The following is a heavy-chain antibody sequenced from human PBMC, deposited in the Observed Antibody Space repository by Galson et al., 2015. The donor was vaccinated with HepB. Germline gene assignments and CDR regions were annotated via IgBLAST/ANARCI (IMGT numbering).Heavy chain of an antibody. CDR2: IYSGGSS. CDR3: ATRSGFVVVSATGTYGMDV. D-gene: IGHD2-2*01. V-gene: IGHV3-53*01. Sequence: SLRLSCAASGFTFSSYDMHWVRQATGKGLEWVSVIYSGGSSYYADSVKGRFTSSRDNSKNTLYLQMNSLRAEDTAVYYCATRSGFVVVSATGTYGMDVWGQGTTVTVSS. J-gene: IGHJ6*02. CDR1: GFTFSSYD.